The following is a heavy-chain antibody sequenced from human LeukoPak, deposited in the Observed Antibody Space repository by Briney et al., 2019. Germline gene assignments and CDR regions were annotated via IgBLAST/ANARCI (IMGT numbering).Heavy chain of an antibody. J-gene: IGHJ4*02. CDR1: GFTFSNSG. Sequence: SGGSLRLSCAASGFTFSNSGMHWVRQAPGKGLEWVAFIRSDGNDKYYVDSVKGRFTISRDNSKNTLYLQMSSLRGEDTALYYCVKAVSSDHSAWGQGTLVTVSS. V-gene: IGHV3-30*02. CDR2: IRSDGNDK. D-gene: IGHD6-19*01. CDR3: VKAVSSDHSA.